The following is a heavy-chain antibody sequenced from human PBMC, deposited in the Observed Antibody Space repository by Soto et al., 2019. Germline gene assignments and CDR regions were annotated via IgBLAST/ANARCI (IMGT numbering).Heavy chain of an antibody. V-gene: IGHV4-31*03. CDR1: GDSISSGGSY. D-gene: IGHD6-13*01. CDR3: ARDRPVIAAAADHYFYMDV. Sequence: PSETLSLTCTVSGDSISSGGSYWSWVRQHPGKGLEWIGYIYYSGSTYYNPSLKSRVTISVDTSKNQFSLKLSSVTAADTAVYYCARDRPVIAAAADHYFYMDVWGKGTTVPVSS. CDR2: IYYSGST. J-gene: IGHJ6*03.